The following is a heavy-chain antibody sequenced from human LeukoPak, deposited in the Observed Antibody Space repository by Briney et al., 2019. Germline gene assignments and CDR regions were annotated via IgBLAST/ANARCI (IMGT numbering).Heavy chain of an antibody. J-gene: IGHJ4*02. CDR2: INPSGGST. V-gene: IGHV1-46*01. CDR3: ARDPSYDSSGYYYGDGY. D-gene: IGHD3-22*01. Sequence: ASVEVSCKASGYTFTSYYMHWVRQAPGQGLEWMGIINPSGGSTSYAQKFQGRATMTRDTSTSTVYMELSSLRSEDTAVYFCARDPSYDSSGYYYGDGYWGQGTLVTVSS. CDR1: GYTFTSYY.